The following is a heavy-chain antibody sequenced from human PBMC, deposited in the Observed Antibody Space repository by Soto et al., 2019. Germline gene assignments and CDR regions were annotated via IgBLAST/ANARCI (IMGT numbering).Heavy chain of an antibody. V-gene: IGHV1-18*01. CDR3: ARDSLRLGISGTLRSYSSYGLDV. CDR1: RYTLTMEG. J-gene: IGHJ6*02. Sequence: ASVKLAGKASRYTLTMEGISWVRQARGQGLEWMGWISAYNGNTNYAQKLQGRVTMTTDTSTSTAYMELRSLRSDDTAVYYCARDSLRLGISGTLRSYSSYGLDVWG. CDR2: ISAYNGNT. D-gene: IGHD1-7*01.